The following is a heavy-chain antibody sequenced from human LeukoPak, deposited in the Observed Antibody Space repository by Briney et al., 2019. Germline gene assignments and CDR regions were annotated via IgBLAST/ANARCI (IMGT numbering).Heavy chain of an antibody. V-gene: IGHV3-30*18. D-gene: IGHD2-15*01. J-gene: IGHJ4*02. Sequence: GGSLRLSCAASGFTFSSYGMHWVRQAPGKGLEWVAVISYDGSNKYYADSVKGRFTISRDNSKNTLYLQMNSLRAEDTAVYYCAKDPTLGYCSGGSCDVLDYWGQGTLVTVSS. CDR1: GFTFSSYG. CDR2: ISYDGSNK. CDR3: AKDPTLGYCSGGSCDVLDY.